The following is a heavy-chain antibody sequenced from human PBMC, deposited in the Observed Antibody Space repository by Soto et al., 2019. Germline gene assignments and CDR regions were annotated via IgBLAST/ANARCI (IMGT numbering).Heavy chain of an antibody. CDR1: GGSIRNSDYY. J-gene: IGHJ5*02. V-gene: IGHV4-39*06. Sequence: SETLSLTCTVSGGSIRNSDYYWGWIRQPPGEGLEWIGYFYYSGSPNYNPSLKSRVTMSVDTSKNQFTLKLNSMTAADTAVYYCARVRWGSGGARTEFDPWGQGTLVTVSS. D-gene: IGHD3-16*01. CDR3: ARVRWGSGGARTEFDP. CDR2: FYYSGSP.